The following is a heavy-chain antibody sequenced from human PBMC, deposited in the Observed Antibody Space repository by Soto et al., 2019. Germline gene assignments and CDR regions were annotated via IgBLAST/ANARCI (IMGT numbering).Heavy chain of an antibody. CDR3: ARRGTTDNWFDP. J-gene: IGHJ5*02. Sequence: ASVKVSCKASGGTFSSYAISWVRQAPGQGLEWMGGIIPIFGTANYAQKFQGRVTITADESTSTAYMELSSLRTEDTAEYYCARRGTTDNWFDPWGQGTLVTVSS. D-gene: IGHD4-17*01. CDR1: GGTFSSYA. V-gene: IGHV1-69*13. CDR2: IIPIFGTA.